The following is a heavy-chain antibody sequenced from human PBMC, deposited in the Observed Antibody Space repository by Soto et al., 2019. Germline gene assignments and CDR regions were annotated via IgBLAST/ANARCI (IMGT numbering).Heavy chain of an antibody. Sequence: QVQLVESGGGVVQPGRSLRLACAASGFTFRNYGMHWVRQAPGKGLEWLAVIWYDGSNKYYADSVKGRFTISRDNSKNTWYLEMNSLRDEDTAVYYCARDVRSRRYDLWGQGTLVIVSS. J-gene: IGHJ5*02. CDR2: IWYDGSNK. D-gene: IGHD3-10*02. V-gene: IGHV3-33*01. CDR1: GFTFRNYG. CDR3: ARDVRSRRYDL.